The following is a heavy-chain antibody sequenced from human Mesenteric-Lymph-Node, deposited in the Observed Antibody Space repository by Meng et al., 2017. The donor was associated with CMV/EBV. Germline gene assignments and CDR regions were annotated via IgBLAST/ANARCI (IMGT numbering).Heavy chain of an antibody. CDR1: GGSFSGYY. D-gene: IGHD3-9*01. CDR3: ARGSSYDILTGYFDY. Sequence: VYLHVWGRVLLKPSETLSVTCAFYGGSFSGYYWHWIRQSPEKGLKWIGEINHSGSTTYNPSFTSRIIISVDTSTNQISLNMSSVTAADTAVYYCARGSSYDILTGYFDYWGQGALVTVSS. CDR2: INHSGST. J-gene: IGHJ4*02. V-gene: IGHV4-34*01.